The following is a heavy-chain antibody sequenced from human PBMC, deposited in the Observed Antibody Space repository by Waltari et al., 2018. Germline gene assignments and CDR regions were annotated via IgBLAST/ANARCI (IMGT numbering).Heavy chain of an antibody. CDR1: GGTFSSYA. D-gene: IGHD7-27*01. CDR3: ARDDASHWDNWFDP. CDR2: IIPIFGTA. J-gene: IGHJ5*02. Sequence: QVQLVQSGAEVKKTGSSVKVSCKASGGTFSSYAISWVRQASGQGLEWMGRIIPIFGTANYAQKFQGRVTITADKSTITAYMELSSLTSEETAVYYCARDDASHWDNWFDPWGQGTLVTVSS. V-gene: IGHV1-69*08.